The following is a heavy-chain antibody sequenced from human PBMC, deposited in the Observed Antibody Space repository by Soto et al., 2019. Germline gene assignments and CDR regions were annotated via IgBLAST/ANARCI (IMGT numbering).Heavy chain of an antibody. J-gene: IGHJ3*01. CDR3: ARARLRAVYAFDF. Sequence: QVQLQESGPGLVKPSQTLSLTCTLSGVSITSGPYYWTWVRQHPGKGLEWIGYIYYNGNTYFSPSLKSRLTISIDTSKNQFSRKLSSVTAADTAMYYCARARLRAVYAFDFWCQGTMVTVSS. D-gene: IGHD4-17*01. CDR2: IYYNGNT. V-gene: IGHV4-31*03. CDR1: GVSITSGPYY.